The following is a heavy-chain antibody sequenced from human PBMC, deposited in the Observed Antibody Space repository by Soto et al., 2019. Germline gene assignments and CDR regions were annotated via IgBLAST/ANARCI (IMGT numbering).Heavy chain of an antibody. D-gene: IGHD5-12*01. CDR1: GFRFSGFA. CDR3: ARDLGGYVHLWDKSNY. V-gene: IGHV3-30*04. J-gene: IGHJ4*02. Sequence: QVQLVESGGGVVQPGASLRLSCAASGFRFSGFAMHWVRQAPGKGLEWVAVISFDGSEKFYVDSVKGSFSISRDDFHSTVFLQMDSLRPEDTGVYYCARDLGGYVHLWDKSNYWGQGTLVNVSS. CDR2: ISFDGSEK.